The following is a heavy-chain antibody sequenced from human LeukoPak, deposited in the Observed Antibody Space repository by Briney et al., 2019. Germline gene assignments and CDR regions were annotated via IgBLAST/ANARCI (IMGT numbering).Heavy chain of an antibody. J-gene: IGHJ4*02. CDR2: INRDGSEK. CDR1: GFTLSSRW. V-gene: IGHV3-7*03. D-gene: IGHD3-3*01. Sequence: AGGSLRLSCVVSGFTLSSRWMMWVRQAPGEGLEWMTNINRDGSEKNYVDSVKGRFTITRDNAEDSLYLQMNSLKVEDTAIYYGATYDSWSGYSIAYWGQGTLVTVSS. CDR3: ATYDSWSGYSIAY.